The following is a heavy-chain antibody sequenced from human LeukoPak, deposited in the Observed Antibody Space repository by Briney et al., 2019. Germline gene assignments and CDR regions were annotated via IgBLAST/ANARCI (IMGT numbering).Heavy chain of an antibody. V-gene: IGHV3-66*01. Sequence: GGSLRLSCAASGFTFSSNYMSWVRQAPGKGLEWVSVIYSGGSTYYADSVKGRFTISRDNSKNTLYLQMNSLRAEDTAVYYCARGPNYGDYSRGFDYWGQGTLVTVSS. CDR3: ARGPNYGDYSRGFDY. CDR2: IYSGGST. D-gene: IGHD4-17*01. J-gene: IGHJ4*02. CDR1: GFTFSSNY.